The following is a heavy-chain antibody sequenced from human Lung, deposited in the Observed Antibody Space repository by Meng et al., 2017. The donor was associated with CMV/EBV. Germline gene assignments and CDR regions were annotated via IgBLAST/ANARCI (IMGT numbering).Heavy chain of an antibody. J-gene: IGHJ4*02. CDR3: ALIGDVAVRPFDF. CDR1: GFSLSTTGMG. Sequence: SGXXLVKPTGTLTLTCTASGFSLSTTGMGVDWIRQPPGKALEWLAHIFSNDDKSYSTFLKSRLTISKDTSQSQVVLTMTNMDPVDTATYYCALIGDVAVRPFDFWGQGXLVTVSS. D-gene: IGHD6-6*01. CDR2: IFSNDDK. V-gene: IGHV2-26*01.